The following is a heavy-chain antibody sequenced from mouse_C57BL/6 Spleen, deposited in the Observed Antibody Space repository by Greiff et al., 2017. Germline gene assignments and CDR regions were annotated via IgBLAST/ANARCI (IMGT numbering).Heavy chain of an antibody. V-gene: IGHV1-39*01. CDR1: GYSFTDYN. D-gene: IGHD1-1*01. CDR3: SKSEDYYGSSYGWFSY. J-gene: IGHJ3*01. Sequence: VQLQQSGPELVKPGASVKISCKASGYSFTDYNMNWVKQSNGKSLEWIGVINPNYGTTSYNQKFKGKATLTVDQSSSTAYMPLNSLTSEDSAVYYCSKSEDYYGSSYGWFSYWGQGALVTVSA. CDR2: INPNYGTT.